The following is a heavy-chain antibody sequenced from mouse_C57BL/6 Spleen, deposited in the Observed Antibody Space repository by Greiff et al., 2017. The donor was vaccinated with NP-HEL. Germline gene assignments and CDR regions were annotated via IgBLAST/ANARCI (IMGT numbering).Heavy chain of an antibody. D-gene: IGHD2-2*01. Sequence: DVKLQESGPGLVKPSQSLSLTCSVTGYSITSGYYWNWIRQFPGNKLEWMGYISYDGSNNYNPSLKNRISITRDTSKNQFFLKLNSVTTEDTATYYCARAGYQYYFDYWGQGTTLTVSS. V-gene: IGHV3-6*01. CDR1: GYSITSGYY. CDR3: ARAGYQYYFDY. J-gene: IGHJ2*01. CDR2: ISYDGSN.